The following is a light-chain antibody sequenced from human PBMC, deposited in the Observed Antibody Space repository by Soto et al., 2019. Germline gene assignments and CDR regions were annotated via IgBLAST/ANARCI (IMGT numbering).Light chain of an antibody. Sequence: ESVMTQSPATLSASLVERVTLSCRASQSVASSVAWYQQKPGQAPRLILYGASTRATGFPARFSGSGSGTEFTLTISSLQSEDFAVYLCQQYHYWPITFGRGTQLDIK. CDR2: GAS. CDR1: QSVASS. J-gene: IGKJ5*01. CDR3: QQYHYWPIT. V-gene: IGKV3-15*01.